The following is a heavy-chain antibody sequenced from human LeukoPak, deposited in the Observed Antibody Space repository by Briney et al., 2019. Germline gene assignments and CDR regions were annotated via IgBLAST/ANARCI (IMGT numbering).Heavy chain of an antibody. Sequence: ASVKVSCKASGYTFTSYGISWVRQAPGQGLEWMGWISAYNGNTNYAQKFQGRVTMTRDMSTSTVYMELSSLTYEDTAIYYCARGPGGDYWYYFDYWGLGSLVTVSS. J-gene: IGHJ4*02. CDR2: ISAYNGNT. D-gene: IGHD4-17*01. CDR1: GYTFTSYG. CDR3: ARGPGGDYWYYFDY. V-gene: IGHV1-18*01.